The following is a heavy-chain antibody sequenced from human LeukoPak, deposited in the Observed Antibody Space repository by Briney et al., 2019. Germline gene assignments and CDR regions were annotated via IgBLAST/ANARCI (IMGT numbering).Heavy chain of an antibody. V-gene: IGHV1-2*02. CDR3: ARATAENDH. CDR1: GYTFTVYY. Sequence: WASVKVSFKSSGYTFTVYYLHWVRQAPGQGLEWMGWLNPKTGGTSYAQKFQGRVTMTRDTSISTVNMELSRLTSDDTAVYYCARATAENDHWGQGTLVTVSS. D-gene: IGHD1-14*01. J-gene: IGHJ4*02. CDR2: LNPKTGGT.